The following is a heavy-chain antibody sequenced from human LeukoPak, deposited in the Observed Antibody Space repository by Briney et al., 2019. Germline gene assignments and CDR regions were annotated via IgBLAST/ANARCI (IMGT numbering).Heavy chain of an antibody. CDR2: INPNSGGT. V-gene: IGHV1-2*06. CDR1: GYTFTGYY. CDR3: ARMSGYYVNAFDI. J-gene: IGHJ3*02. Sequence: ASVKVSCKASGYTFTGYYMHWVRQAPGQGLEWMGRINPNSGGTNYAQKFQGRVTMTRDTSISTAYMELSRLRSDDTAVHYCARMSGYYVNAFDIWGQGTMVTVSS. D-gene: IGHD3-22*01.